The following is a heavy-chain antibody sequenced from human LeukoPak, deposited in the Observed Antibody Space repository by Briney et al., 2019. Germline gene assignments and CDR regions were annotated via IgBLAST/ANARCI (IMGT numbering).Heavy chain of an antibody. Sequence: GGSLRLSCAASGFTFSSYWMSWVRQAPGKGLEWVANIKQDGSEKYYVDSVKGRFTISRDNAKNSLYLQMNSLRAEDTAVYYCARPYSSGDYYYYGMDVWGQGTTVTVSS. V-gene: IGHV3-7*01. D-gene: IGHD6-19*01. CDR2: IKQDGSEK. CDR3: ARPYSSGDYYYYGMDV. CDR1: GFTFSSYW. J-gene: IGHJ6*02.